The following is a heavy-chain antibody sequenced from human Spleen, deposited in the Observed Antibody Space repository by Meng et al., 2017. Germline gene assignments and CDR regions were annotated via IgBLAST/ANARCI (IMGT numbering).Heavy chain of an antibody. V-gene: IGHV2-70*01. CDR1: GFSLSTSGMC. CDR3: ARTPRHSSYHMDV. Sequence: GATLVKPTQTRTRTCTFSGFSLSTSGMCVSWIRQPPGKALEWLAFIDWDDDKYYSTSLETRLTISKGSSENQVFLTITNMDPIDTATYFCARTPRHSSYHMDVWGQGTTVTVSS. CDR2: IDWDDDK. J-gene: IGHJ6*02.